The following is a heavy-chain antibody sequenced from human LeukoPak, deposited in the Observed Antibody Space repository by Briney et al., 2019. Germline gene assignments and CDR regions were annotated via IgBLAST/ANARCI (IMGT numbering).Heavy chain of an antibody. CDR2: ISWNSGSI. Sequence: PGGSLRLSCAASGFTFSSYSMNWVRQAPGKGLEWVSGISWNSGSIGYADSVKGRFTISRDNAKNSLYLQMNSLRAEDTALYYCAKDMYNWNDPQYLFDYWGQGTLVTVSS. J-gene: IGHJ4*02. V-gene: IGHV3-9*01. D-gene: IGHD1-20*01. CDR3: AKDMYNWNDPQYLFDY. CDR1: GFTFSSYS.